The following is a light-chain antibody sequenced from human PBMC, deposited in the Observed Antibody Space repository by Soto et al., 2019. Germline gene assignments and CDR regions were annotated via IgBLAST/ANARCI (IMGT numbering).Light chain of an antibody. CDR1: QSVSSY. Sequence: EIVLTQSPATLSLSPGERATLSCRASQSVSSYLAWYQQKPGQAPRLLIYGGSSRATGIPDRFSASGSGTDFTLTISRLEPEDFGVYYCQQYGSSPRTFGQGSILDIK. CDR3: QQYGSSPRT. CDR2: GGS. J-gene: IGKJ1*01. V-gene: IGKV3-20*01.